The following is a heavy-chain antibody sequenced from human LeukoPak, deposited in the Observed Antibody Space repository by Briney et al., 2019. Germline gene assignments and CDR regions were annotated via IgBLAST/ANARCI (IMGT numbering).Heavy chain of an antibody. CDR2: INSGHSIT. V-gene: IGHV3-11*01. Sequence: GGSLRLSSAASGFIFSDYYMSWVRQAPGKGLEWVSYINSGHSITYYADSVKGRFTISRDNAENSLYLQMNSLRAEDTAVYYCARNLGYYGSGSYPLDYWGQGTLVTVSS. D-gene: IGHD3-10*01. J-gene: IGHJ4*02. CDR1: GFIFSDYY. CDR3: ARNLGYYGSGSYPLDY.